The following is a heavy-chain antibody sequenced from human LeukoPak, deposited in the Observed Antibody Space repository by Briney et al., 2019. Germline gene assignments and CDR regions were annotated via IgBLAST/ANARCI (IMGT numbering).Heavy chain of an antibody. CDR2: IYYSGST. J-gene: IGHJ4*02. CDR1: GGSISSSSYY. Sequence: SETLSLTCTVSGGSISSSSYYWGWIRQPPGKGLEWIGSIYYSGSTYYNPSLKSRVTISVDTSKNQFSLKLSSVTAADTAVYYCARAPPGYSSSWIDYWGQVTLVTVSS. V-gene: IGHV4-39*07. D-gene: IGHD6-13*01. CDR3: ARAPPGYSSSWIDY.